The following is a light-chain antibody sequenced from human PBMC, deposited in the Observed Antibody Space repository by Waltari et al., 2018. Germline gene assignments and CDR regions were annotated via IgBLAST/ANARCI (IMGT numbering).Light chain of an antibody. V-gene: IGKV1-39*01. Sequence: DIQMTKSPSSLSASVGDRVTITCRASKNVNNYLNWYQQKPGKAPEVLIYKASTLQSGVPSRFSGSGSGTDYTFTISSLQSEDVATYYCQHAYGAPYSFGQGTKVEIK. CDR3: QHAYGAPYS. CDR1: KNVNNY. J-gene: IGKJ2*03. CDR2: KAS.